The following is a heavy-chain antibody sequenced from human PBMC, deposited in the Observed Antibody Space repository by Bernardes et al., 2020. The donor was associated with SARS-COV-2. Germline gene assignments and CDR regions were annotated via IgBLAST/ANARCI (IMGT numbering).Heavy chain of an antibody. Sequence: GGSLRLSCAASGFTFSSYSMNWVRQAPGKGLEWVSSISSSSSYIYYADSVKGRFTISRDNAKNSLYLQMNSLRAEDTAVYYCAGYYGSGSGPSSFDIWGQGTMVTVSS. V-gene: IGHV3-21*01. J-gene: IGHJ3*02. CDR2: ISSSSSYI. CDR1: GFTFSSYS. CDR3: AGYYGSGSGPSSFDI. D-gene: IGHD3-10*01.